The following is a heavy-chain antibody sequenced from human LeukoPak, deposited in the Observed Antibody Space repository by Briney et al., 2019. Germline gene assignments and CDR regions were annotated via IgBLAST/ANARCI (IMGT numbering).Heavy chain of an antibody. CDR2: VHFSGST. V-gene: IGHV4-4*07. J-gene: IGHJ4*02. CDR3: ARDDSSRDDSGGYHY. Sequence: SETLSLTCAVFNASVTSHHWAWIRQPAGRGLEWVGRVHFSGSTNYNPFLRSRVALSLDKTKNELSLTLKSVSAADTAVYYCARDDSSRDDSGGYHYWGRGVLASVSS. D-gene: IGHD3-22*01. CDR1: NASVTSHH.